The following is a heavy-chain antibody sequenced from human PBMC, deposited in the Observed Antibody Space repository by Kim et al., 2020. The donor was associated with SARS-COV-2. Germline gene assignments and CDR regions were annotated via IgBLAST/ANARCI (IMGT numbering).Heavy chain of an antibody. CDR2: IDSTGDIT. Sequence: GGSLRLSCAASGFTFSSYSMDWVRQTPGRGLEWVSHIDSTGDITYADSVKGRFTISRDNAKNSLYLQMNSLRDEDTAVYYCASDRFRSADGSGRYSGLDVWGQGTTVTVSS. J-gene: IGHJ6*02. D-gene: IGHD3-10*01. V-gene: IGHV3-48*02. CDR3: ASDRFRSADGSGRYSGLDV. CDR1: GFTFSSYS.